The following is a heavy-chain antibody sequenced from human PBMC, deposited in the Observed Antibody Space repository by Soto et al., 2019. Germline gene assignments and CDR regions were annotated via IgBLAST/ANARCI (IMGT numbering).Heavy chain of an antibody. CDR2: IYSSGST. D-gene: IGHD6-19*01. CDR3: AVPPRYSSGWYDY. Sequence: PPETLSLTCSVSGPSITSGGYCWNWIRQHPGKGLDYIGYIYSSGSTYYNPSPKSRVSISVDMSKNQFYLKLNSVTAADTAVYYCAVPPRYSSGWYDYGGKGTLVTV. CDR1: GPSITSGGYC. V-gene: IGHV4-31*03. J-gene: IGHJ4*02.